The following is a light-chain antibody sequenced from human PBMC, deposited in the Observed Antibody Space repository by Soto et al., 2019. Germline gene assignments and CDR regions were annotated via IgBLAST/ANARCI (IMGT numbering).Light chain of an antibody. CDR1: QSINKW. J-gene: IGKJ1*01. CDR2: EVS. V-gene: IGKV1-5*03. CDR3: QHYSGDRAT. Sequence: DILLTQSPSTLSASVGDRVTISCRASQSINKWLAWYQHKPGKAPNLLIYEVSTLHSGVPSSFSGSGSGTEFTLTISSLRPDDFATYYCQHYSGDRATFGQGTKVEI.